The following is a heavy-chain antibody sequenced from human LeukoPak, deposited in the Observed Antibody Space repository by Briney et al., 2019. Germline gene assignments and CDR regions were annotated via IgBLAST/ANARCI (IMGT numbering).Heavy chain of an antibody. CDR3: ARLLSGTDAFDI. CDR1: GGSISSSSYY. CDR2: IYQSGST. D-gene: IGHD1-26*01. V-gene: IGHV4-39*07. J-gene: IGHJ3*02. Sequence: PSETLSLTCTVSGGSISSSSYYWGWIRQPPGKGLEWIGSIYQSGSTYYNPSLKSRVTISVDTSKNQFSLKLSSVTAADTAVYSCARLLSGTDAFDIWGQGTMVTVSS.